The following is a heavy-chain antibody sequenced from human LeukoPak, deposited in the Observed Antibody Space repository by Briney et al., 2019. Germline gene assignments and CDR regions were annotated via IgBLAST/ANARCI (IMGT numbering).Heavy chain of an antibody. J-gene: IGHJ4*02. Sequence: PSETLSLTCTVSGGSISSSSCYWGWLRQPPGKGLEWLGSIYYSGSTYYNPSLKSRVTISVDTSKNQFSLKLSSVTAADTAVYYCARWLQLTHYFDYWGQGTLVTVSS. V-gene: IGHV4-39*01. CDR1: GGSISSSSCY. CDR2: IYYSGST. CDR3: ARWLQLTHYFDY. D-gene: IGHD5-24*01.